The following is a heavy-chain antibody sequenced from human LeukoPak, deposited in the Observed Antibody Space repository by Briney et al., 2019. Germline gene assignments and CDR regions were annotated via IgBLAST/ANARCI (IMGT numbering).Heavy chain of an antibody. CDR3: ARENGGRKGAWFDP. D-gene: IGHD4-23*01. Sequence: ASVNVSCKASGYTFTSYGISWVRQAPGQGLEWMGWISAYNGNTNYAQKLQGRVTMTTDTSTSTAYMELRSLRSDDTAVYYCARENGGRKGAWFDPWGQGTLVTVSS. J-gene: IGHJ5*02. CDR1: GYTFTSYG. CDR2: ISAYNGNT. V-gene: IGHV1-18*01.